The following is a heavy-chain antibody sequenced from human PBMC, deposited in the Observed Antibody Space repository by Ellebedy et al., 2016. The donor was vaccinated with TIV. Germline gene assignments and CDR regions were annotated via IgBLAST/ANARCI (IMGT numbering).Heavy chain of an antibody. J-gene: IGHJ4*02. Sequence: ASVKVSXKTSGYTFTSYYMHWVRQAPGQGLEWMGIINPSSGKTTYAQKFQGRVTMTRDTSTSTVYMELSSLRSDDTAMFYCVRDYGEYRNPHNFDYWGQGTLVTVSS. CDR1: GYTFTSYY. V-gene: IGHV1-46*01. CDR3: VRDYGEYRNPHNFDY. D-gene: IGHD2/OR15-2a*01. CDR2: INPSSGKT.